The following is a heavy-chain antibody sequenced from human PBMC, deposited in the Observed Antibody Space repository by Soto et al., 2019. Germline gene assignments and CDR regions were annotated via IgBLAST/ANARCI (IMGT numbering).Heavy chain of an antibody. CDR1: GFTFSSYA. CDR3: AKDQNYYGSGSYYNY. CDR2: ISGSGGGT. D-gene: IGHD3-10*01. V-gene: IGHV3-23*01. Sequence: EVQLLESGGGLVQPGGSLRLSCAASGFTFSSYAMSWVRQAPGKGLEWVSTISGSGGGTYYADSVKGRFTISRDNSKNTLYLQMNSLRVEDTAVYYCAKDQNYYGSGSYYNYWGQGALVTVAS. J-gene: IGHJ4*02.